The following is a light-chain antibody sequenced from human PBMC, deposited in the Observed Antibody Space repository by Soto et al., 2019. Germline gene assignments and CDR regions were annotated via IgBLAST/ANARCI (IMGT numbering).Light chain of an antibody. CDR3: CSYAGSDSWV. J-gene: IGLJ3*02. CDR1: SSDVGGSQH. Sequence: QSVLTQPRSVSGSPGQSVTISCTGTSSDVGGSQHVCWYQQFPGKAPKLLIYDVNERPSGVANRFTGSKSGNTASLTISGLHAEDEADYCCCSYAGSDSWVFGGGTQLTVL. V-gene: IGLV2-11*01. CDR2: DVN.